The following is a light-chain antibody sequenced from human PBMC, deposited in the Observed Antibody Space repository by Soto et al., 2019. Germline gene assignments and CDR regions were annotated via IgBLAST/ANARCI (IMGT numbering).Light chain of an antibody. CDR2: EVS. Sequence: QSALTQPASVSGSPGQSITISCTGTSSDVGGYNYVSWYQQHPGKAPKLIIYEVSQRPSGVPDRFSGSKSGNTASLTVSGLQPDDEADYYCSSYAGNYNLVFGGGTKLTVL. CDR1: SSDVGGYNY. CDR3: SSYAGNYNLV. J-gene: IGLJ2*01. V-gene: IGLV2-8*01.